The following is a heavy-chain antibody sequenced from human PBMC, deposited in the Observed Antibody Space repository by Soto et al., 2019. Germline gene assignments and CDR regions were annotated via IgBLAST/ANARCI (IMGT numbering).Heavy chain of an antibody. CDR3: AKEPLSGYYYGGVSDY. Sequence: QVQLVESGGGVVQPGRSLRLSCAASGITLSNYGMHWVRQAPGKGLEWVAAISYDGSNKYYADSVKGRFTISRDNSKNTLYMQMNSLRAEDTAVYYCAKEPLSGYYYGGVSDYWGQGTLVTVSS. CDR2: ISYDGSNK. J-gene: IGHJ4*02. D-gene: IGHD3-22*01. CDR1: GITLSNYG. V-gene: IGHV3-30*18.